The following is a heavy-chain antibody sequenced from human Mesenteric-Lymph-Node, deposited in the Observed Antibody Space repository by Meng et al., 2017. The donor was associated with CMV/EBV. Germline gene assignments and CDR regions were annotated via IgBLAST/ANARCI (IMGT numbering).Heavy chain of an antibody. Sequence: SETLSLTCTVSGGSISTDSYYWVWIRQPPGKGLEWIGSIYYTGSTNYNPSLKSRVTISVDTSKNQFSLKLSSVTAADTAVYYCARERGDYYVSGNWFDPWGQGTLVTVSS. CDR2: IYYTGST. CDR3: ARERGDYYVSGNWFDP. J-gene: IGHJ5*02. V-gene: IGHV4-39*07. D-gene: IGHD3-10*01. CDR1: GGSISTDSYY.